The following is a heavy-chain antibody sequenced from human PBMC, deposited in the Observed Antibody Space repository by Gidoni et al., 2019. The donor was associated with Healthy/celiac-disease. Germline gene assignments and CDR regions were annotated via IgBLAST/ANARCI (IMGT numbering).Heavy chain of an antibody. D-gene: IGHD3-10*01. Sequence: EVQLLESGGGLVQPGGSLRLSCAASGCTFSSYAMSWVRQAPGKGLEWVSAIIVSGGSPYSADSVKGRFTISRDNSKNTLYLQMNSLRAEDTAVYYCAKEIGGSGSYSSGAFDIWGQGTMVTVSS. V-gene: IGHV3-23*01. CDR1: GCTFSSYA. J-gene: IGHJ3*02. CDR3: AKEIGGSGSYSSGAFDI. CDR2: IIVSGGSP.